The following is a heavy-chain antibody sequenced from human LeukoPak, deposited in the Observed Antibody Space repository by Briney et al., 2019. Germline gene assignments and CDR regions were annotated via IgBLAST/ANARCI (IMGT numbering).Heavy chain of an antibody. Sequence: PGGSLRLSCAASGFTFSSYAMSWVRQAPGKGLEWVSAISGSGGSTYYADSVKGRFTISRDNSKNTLYLQMNSLRAEDTAVYYCAKDPDSYDGSGSPLDYWGQGTLVTVSS. CDR1: GFTFSSYA. V-gene: IGHV3-23*01. J-gene: IGHJ4*02. CDR2: ISGSGGST. D-gene: IGHD3-10*01. CDR3: AKDPDSYDGSGSPLDY.